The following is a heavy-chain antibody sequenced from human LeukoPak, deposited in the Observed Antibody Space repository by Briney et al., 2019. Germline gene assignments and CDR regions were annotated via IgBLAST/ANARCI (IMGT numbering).Heavy chain of an antibody. V-gene: IGHV4-4*07. CDR2: LYASGST. CDR3: VDFDFDY. J-gene: IGHJ4*02. Sequence: PSETLSLTCTVSGGSISSYSWSWIRQPAGKGLEWIGRLYASGSTNYNPSLKSRVTMSVDTPKNQFSLKLSSVTAADTAVYYCVDFDFDYWGQGTLVTVSS. CDR1: GGSISSYS.